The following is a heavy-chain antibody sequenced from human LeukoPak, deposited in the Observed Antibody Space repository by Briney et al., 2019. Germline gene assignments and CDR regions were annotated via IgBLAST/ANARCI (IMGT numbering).Heavy chain of an antibody. CDR3: ANPGIAAAGTGWFDP. D-gene: IGHD6-13*01. CDR1: GFTFSSYA. V-gene: IGHV3-23*01. Sequence: HSGGSLRLSCAASGFTFSSYAMSWVRQAPGKGLEWVSAISGSGGSTYYADSVKGRFTISRDNSKNTLYLQMNSLRAEDTAVYYCANPGIAAAGTGWFDPWGQGTLVTVSS. J-gene: IGHJ5*02. CDR2: ISGSGGST.